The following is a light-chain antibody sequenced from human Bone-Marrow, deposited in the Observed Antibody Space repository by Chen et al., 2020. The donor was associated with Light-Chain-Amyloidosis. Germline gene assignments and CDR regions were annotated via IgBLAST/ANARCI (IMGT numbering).Light chain of an antibody. V-gene: IGLV3-21*02. CDR1: NIGSTS. J-gene: IGLJ3*02. Sequence: SYVLTQPSSVSVAPGQTATIACGGNNIGSTSVHWYQQTPGQAPILVVYDDSDRPSGIPERVPGSNSGNTATLTISRVEAGDEADYYCQVWDRSSDRPVFGGGTKLTVL. CDR2: DDS. CDR3: QVWDRSSDRPV.